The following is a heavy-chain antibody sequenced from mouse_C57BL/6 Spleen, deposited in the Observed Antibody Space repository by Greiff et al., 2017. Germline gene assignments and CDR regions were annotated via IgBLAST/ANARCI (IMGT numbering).Heavy chain of an antibody. CDR2: IRNKANGYTT. CDR3: ARLYGNYVWHFDV. CDR1: GFTFTDYY. D-gene: IGHD2-1*01. J-gene: IGHJ1*03. V-gene: IGHV7-3*01. Sequence: EVHLVESGGGLVQPGGSLSLSCAASGFTFTDYYMSWVRQPPGKALEWLGFIRNKANGYTTEYSASVKGRFTISRDNSQSILYLQMNALRAEDSATYYCARLYGNYVWHFDVWGTGTTVTVSS.